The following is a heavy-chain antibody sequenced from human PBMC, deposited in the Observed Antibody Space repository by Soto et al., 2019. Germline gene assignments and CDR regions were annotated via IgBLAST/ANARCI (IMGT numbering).Heavy chain of an antibody. V-gene: IGHV3-23*01. Sequence: EVQLLESGGGLVQPGGSLRLSCAASGFTFSSYAMSWVRQAPGKGLEWVSAISGSGGSTYYADSVTGRFTISRDKSKHTLYLQMNSLRAEDTAVYYCAKDQGTTEVAYDAFDIWGQGTMVTVSS. CDR2: ISGSGGST. CDR3: AKDQGTTEVAYDAFDI. CDR1: GFTFSSYA. D-gene: IGHD4-17*01. J-gene: IGHJ3*02.